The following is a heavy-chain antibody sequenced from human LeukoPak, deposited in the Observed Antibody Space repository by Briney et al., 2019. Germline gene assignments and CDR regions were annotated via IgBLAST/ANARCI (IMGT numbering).Heavy chain of an antibody. Sequence: ASVKVSCKVSGYTLTELSMHWVRQAPGKGLEWMGGFDPEDGEIIYAQKFQGRVTMTEDTSTDTAYMELSSLRSEDTAVYYCATARWAGTPFDYWGQGTLVTVSS. CDR1: GYTLTELS. D-gene: IGHD1/OR15-1a*01. V-gene: IGHV1-24*01. CDR2: FDPEDGEI. CDR3: ATARWAGTPFDY. J-gene: IGHJ4*02.